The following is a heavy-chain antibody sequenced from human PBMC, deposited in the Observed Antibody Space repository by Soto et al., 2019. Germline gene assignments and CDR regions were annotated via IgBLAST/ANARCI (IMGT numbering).Heavy chain of an antibody. D-gene: IGHD6-13*01. CDR1: GYTFTSYG. V-gene: IGHV1-3*01. CDR2: INAANVDT. Sequence: ASVKVSCKASGYTFTSYGTHWVRQAPGQRLEWMGWINAANVDTKYSPKFQGRVTITRDTSASTAYMELSSLRSEDTAVYYCVRRHVSATGIDWFDPWGQGTLVTYSS. J-gene: IGHJ5*01. CDR3: VRRHVSATGIDWFDP.